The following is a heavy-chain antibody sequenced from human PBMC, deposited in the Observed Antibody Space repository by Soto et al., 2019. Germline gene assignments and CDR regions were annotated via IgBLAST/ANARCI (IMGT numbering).Heavy chain of an antibody. CDR2: ISSSGGGT. CDR1: GFTFSSYA. D-gene: IGHD6-6*01. Sequence: PGGSLRLSCAASGFTFSSYAMSWVRQAPGKGLEWVSAISSSGGGTYYADSVKGRFTISRDNSKNTLYLQMNSLRPEDTDVYYCAKERLDSSSSSYGMDVWGQGTTVTVSS. V-gene: IGHV3-23*01. CDR3: AKERLDSSSSSYGMDV. J-gene: IGHJ6*02.